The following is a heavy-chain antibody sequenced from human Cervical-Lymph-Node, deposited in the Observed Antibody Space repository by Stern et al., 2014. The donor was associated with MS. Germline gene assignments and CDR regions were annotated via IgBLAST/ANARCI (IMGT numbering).Heavy chain of an antibody. J-gene: IGHJ4*02. D-gene: IGHD4-17*01. Sequence: EVQLVESGGGLVQPGRSLRLSCAASGFTFDDYAMHWVRQAPGKGLEWVSGISWNSGTIGYAASVKGRFAISRDNAKNSLYLQMNSLRTEDTALYYCVKDISWGGLRHFEYWGQGTLVTVSS. CDR2: ISWNSGTI. CDR3: VKDISWGGLRHFEY. CDR1: GFTFDDYA. V-gene: IGHV3-9*01.